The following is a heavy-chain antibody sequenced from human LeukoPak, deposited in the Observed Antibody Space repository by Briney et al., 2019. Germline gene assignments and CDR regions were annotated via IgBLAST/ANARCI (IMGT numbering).Heavy chain of an antibody. V-gene: IGHV4-38-2*01. CDR2: IYHSGST. Sequence: SETLSLTCAVSGYSISSGYYWGWIRQPPGKGLEWIGSIYHSGSTYYNPSLKSRVTISVDTSKNQLSLKLSSVTAADTAVYYCARLDFWSGYRLDYWGQGTLVTVSS. CDR3: ARLDFWSGYRLDY. J-gene: IGHJ4*02. D-gene: IGHD3-3*01. CDR1: GYSISSGYY.